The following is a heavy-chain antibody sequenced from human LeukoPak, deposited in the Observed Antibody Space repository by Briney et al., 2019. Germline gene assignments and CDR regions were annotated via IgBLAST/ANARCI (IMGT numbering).Heavy chain of an antibody. Sequence: GGSLRLSCAASGFTFSSYAVSWVRQAPGKGLEWVSAISGSGGSTYYADSVKGRFTISRDNSKNTLHLQMNSLRAEDTAVYYCAKDTRAVVPNGGMDVWGQGTTVTVSS. CDR1: GFTFSSYA. D-gene: IGHD4-23*01. CDR3: AKDTRAVVPNGGMDV. J-gene: IGHJ6*02. V-gene: IGHV3-23*01. CDR2: ISGSGGST.